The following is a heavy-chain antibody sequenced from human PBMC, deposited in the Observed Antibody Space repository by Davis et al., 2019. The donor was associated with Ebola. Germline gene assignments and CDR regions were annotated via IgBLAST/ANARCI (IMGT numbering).Heavy chain of an antibody. V-gene: IGHV1-46*01. CDR3: ARSVDYGDFIHYYGMDV. D-gene: IGHD4-17*01. J-gene: IGHJ6*02. CDR1: GYTFTSYY. CDR2: INPSDGST. Sequence: AASVKVSCKASGYTFTSYYMHWVRQAPGQGLEWMGIINPSDGSTSYAQKFQGRVTITADESTSTAYMELSSLRSEDTAVYYCARSVDYGDFIHYYGMDVWGQGTTVTVSS.